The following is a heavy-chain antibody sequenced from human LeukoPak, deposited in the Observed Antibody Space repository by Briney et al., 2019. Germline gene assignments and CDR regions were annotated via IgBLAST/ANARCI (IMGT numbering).Heavy chain of an antibody. CDR2: IKKDESEK. D-gene: IGHD2-8*01. CDR1: GFTFSNYW. CDR3: ASTNSFDY. Sequence: GGPLRLSCVASGFTFSNYWMNWVRQAPGKGLKWVANIKKDESEKNYVDSVKGRFTISRDNAKNSLHLQMNSLRVEDTAIYYCASTNSFDYWGQGALVTVSS. J-gene: IGHJ4*02. V-gene: IGHV3-7*03.